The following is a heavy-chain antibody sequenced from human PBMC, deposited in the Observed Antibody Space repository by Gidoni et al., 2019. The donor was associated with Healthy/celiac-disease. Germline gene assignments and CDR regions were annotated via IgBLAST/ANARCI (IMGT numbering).Heavy chain of an antibody. V-gene: IGHV1-18*01. Sequence: QVQLVQSGAEAQKPGASVKVFCKASGYTFTSYGISWVRQAPGQGLEWMGWYSAYNGNTNYAQKLQGRVTMTTDTSTSTAYMELRSLRSDDTAVYYCALSKELERYYYYMDVWGKGTTVTVSS. CDR2: YSAYNGNT. D-gene: IGHD1-1*01. CDR3: ALSKELERYYYYMDV. J-gene: IGHJ6*03. CDR1: GYTFTSYG.